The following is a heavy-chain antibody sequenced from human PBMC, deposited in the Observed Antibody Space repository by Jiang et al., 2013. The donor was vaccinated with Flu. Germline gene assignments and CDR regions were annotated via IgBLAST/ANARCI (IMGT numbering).Heavy chain of an antibody. CDR1: GYTFTSYA. D-gene: IGHD2-2*01. CDR2: INTNTGNP. CDR3: ARQPIYCSSTSCYSWGEGWFDP. Sequence: QSGSELKKPGASVKVSCKASGYTFTSYAMNWVRQAPGQGLEWMGWINTNTGNPTYAQGFTGRFVFSLDTSVSTAYLQISSLKAEDTAVYYCARQPIYCSSTSCYSWGEGWFDPWGQGTLVTVSS. V-gene: IGHV7-4-1*02. J-gene: IGHJ5*02.